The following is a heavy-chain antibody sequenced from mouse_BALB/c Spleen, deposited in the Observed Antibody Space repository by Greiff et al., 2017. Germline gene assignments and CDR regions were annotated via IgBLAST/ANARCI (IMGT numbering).Heavy chain of an antibody. CDR1: GFSLTSYG. CDR2: IWSGGST. D-gene: IGHD1-1*01. J-gene: IGHJ4*01. Sequence: VQLQESGPGLVQPSQSLSITCTVSGFSLTSYGVHWVRQSPGKGLEWLGVIWSGGSTDYNAAFISRLSISKDNSKSQVFFKMNSLQADDTAIYYCARNEAVVAKGAMDYWGQGTSVTVSS. V-gene: IGHV2-4-1*01. CDR3: ARNEAVVAKGAMDY.